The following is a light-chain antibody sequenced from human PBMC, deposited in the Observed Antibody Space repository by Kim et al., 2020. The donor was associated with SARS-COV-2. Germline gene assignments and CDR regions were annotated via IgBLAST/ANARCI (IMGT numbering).Light chain of an antibody. CDR3: AAWDASLNSLV. CDR1: DSNIGKYP. V-gene: IGLV1-44*01. J-gene: IGLJ3*02. Sequence: SATPGQTVTIACSGSDSNIGKYPVDWYQQLPGTAPKLRMQWPSGVSDRFSGSKSGTSASLAISGLQSEDEADYYCAAWDASLNSLVFGGGTQLTVL.